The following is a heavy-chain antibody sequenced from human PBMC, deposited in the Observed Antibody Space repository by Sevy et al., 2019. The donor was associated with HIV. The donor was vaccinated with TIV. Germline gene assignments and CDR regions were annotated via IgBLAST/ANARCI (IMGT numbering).Heavy chain of an antibody. CDR3: TKDPPVYGDFPYGMDV. D-gene: IGHD4-17*01. Sequence: GGSLRLSCVASGFIFDDYGMHWVRQAPGKGLEWVALISHDGGKKYDADSVRGRFTISRDNSKNTLYLQMNTLRRDDTAAYFCTKDPPVYGDFPYGMDVWGQGTTVTVSS. J-gene: IGHJ6*02. CDR1: GFIFDDYG. CDR2: ISHDGGKK. V-gene: IGHV3-30*18.